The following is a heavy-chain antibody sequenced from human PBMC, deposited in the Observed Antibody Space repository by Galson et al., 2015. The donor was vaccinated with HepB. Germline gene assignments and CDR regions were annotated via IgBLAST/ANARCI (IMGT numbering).Heavy chain of an antibody. D-gene: IGHD2-15*01. CDR1: GFTFSSYG. V-gene: IGHV3-30*18. Sequence: SLRLSCAASGFTFSSYGMYWDRQAPGKGLEWVAAISYDGSKKYHADSVKGRFAISRDNSKNTLYLQVNSLRAEDTAVYYCAKRGEEIAATNYYYYMDVWGKGTTVIVSS. CDR2: ISYDGSKK. J-gene: IGHJ6*03. CDR3: AKRGEEIAATNYYYYMDV.